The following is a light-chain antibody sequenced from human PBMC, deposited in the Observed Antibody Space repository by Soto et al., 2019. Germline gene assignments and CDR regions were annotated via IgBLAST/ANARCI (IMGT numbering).Light chain of an antibody. CDR3: QQYNNWPYT. V-gene: IGKV3-15*01. Sequence: EVVMTQSPATLSVSPGERAPLSCRASQSVFSNLAGYQQKPGQAPRLLIYGASTRATGIPARFSGSGSGTEFTLTSSSRQSEDFAVYYCQQYNNWPYTFGQGTKLEIK. CDR1: QSVFSN. CDR2: GAS. J-gene: IGKJ2*01.